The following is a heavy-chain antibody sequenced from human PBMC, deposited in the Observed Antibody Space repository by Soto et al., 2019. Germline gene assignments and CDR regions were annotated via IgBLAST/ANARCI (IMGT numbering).Heavy chain of an antibody. CDR3: ARGLNGYLHYFDY. D-gene: IGHD5-18*01. CDR1: VYTFTTYA. Sequence: ASVKVSCKASVYTFTTYAIHWVRQAPGQAPGQRLEWMGWINAGNGNTKYSQRFQGRVTIARDTSASTAYMELSRLRSEDTAVYYCARGLNGYLHYFDYWGQGTPVTVSS. V-gene: IGHV1-3*01. J-gene: IGHJ4*02. CDR2: INAGNGNT.